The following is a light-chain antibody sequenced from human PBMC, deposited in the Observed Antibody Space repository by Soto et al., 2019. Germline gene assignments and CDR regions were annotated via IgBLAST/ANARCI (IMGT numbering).Light chain of an antibody. J-gene: IGLJ1*01. CDR3: SSYAGSDTYV. Sequence: QSALTQHPSASGSPGQSDTISCTGTSSDVGAFNYVSWYQQHLGKAPKLMIYEVTKRHSGVPDRFSGSKSGNTASLNVSGLQAEDESDYYSSSYAGSDTYVFGTGTKLTV. CDR2: EVT. CDR1: SSDVGAFNY. V-gene: IGLV2-8*01.